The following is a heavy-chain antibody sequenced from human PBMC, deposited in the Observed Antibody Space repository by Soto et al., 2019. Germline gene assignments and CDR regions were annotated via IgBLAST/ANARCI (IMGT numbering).Heavy chain of an antibody. D-gene: IGHD6-13*01. V-gene: IGHV1-18*01. CDR2: SSAYNGNT. CDR3: ARDDIAAAHRYFDY. Sequence: QVQLVQSGAEVKQPGASVKVSCKASGYTFTNYGISWVRQAPGQGREWMGWSSAYNGNTNYAQKYQGRVTMTTDTSTSKAYMELRSLGSDDTAVFYCARDDIAAAHRYFDYWGQGTLVTVSS. CDR1: GYTFTNYG. J-gene: IGHJ4*02.